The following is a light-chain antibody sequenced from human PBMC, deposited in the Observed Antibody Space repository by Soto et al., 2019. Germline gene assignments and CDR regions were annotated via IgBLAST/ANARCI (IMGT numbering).Light chain of an antibody. CDR1: TSNIGTFY. CDR3: AAWDDNLNAYV. Sequence: QSVLTQPPSASSTPGQTVTISCSGSTSNIGTFYVYWYQHLPGTAPKLLIYLGDQRASGVSDRFSGSKSGTSASLAINGLRSDDEADYYCAAWDDNLNAYVFGSGTKVHRP. CDR2: LGD. V-gene: IGLV1-47*02. J-gene: IGLJ1*01.